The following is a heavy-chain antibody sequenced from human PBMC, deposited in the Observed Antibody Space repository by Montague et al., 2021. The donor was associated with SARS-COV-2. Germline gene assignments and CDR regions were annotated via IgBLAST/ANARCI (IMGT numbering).Heavy chain of an antibody. CDR1: GFTFSSYG. CDR3: ARENKRDYYYASGTYYNSPYYYYYGSDV. V-gene: IGHV3-33*08. Sequence: SLRLSCAASGFTFSSYGMHWVRQAPGKGLEWVAVIWSDGGSQYFADSVKGRFTISRDNSKSTLYLQVNSLRVEDTAVYYCARENKRDYYYASGTYYNSPYYYYYGSDVWGQGTTVTVSS. D-gene: IGHD3-10*01. J-gene: IGHJ6*02. CDR2: IWSDGGSQ.